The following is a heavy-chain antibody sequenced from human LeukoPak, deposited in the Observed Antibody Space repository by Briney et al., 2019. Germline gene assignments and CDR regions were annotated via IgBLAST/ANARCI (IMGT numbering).Heavy chain of an antibody. CDR3: ARDEYDGKHWLVRDY. J-gene: IGHJ4*02. CDR2: IVSILGMT. CDR1: GGTFSSYA. Sequence: SVKVSCKASGGTFSSYAISWVRQAPGAGLEWMGRIVSILGMTHYGQKFQGRVTITADTSTNTAYMELSSLRFEDTAVYYCARDEYDGKHWLVRDYWGQGTLVTVSS. V-gene: IGHV1-69*04. D-gene: IGHD6-19*01.